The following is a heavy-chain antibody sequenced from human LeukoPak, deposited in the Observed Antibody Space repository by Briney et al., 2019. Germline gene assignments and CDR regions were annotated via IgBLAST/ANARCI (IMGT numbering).Heavy chain of an antibody. V-gene: IGHV3-23*01. CDR2: ISGSGGST. CDR1: GFTFSNYA. D-gene: IGHD5-18*01. Sequence: GGSLRLSCAASGFTFSNYAMSWVRQAPGKGLEWVSAISGSGGSTYYADSVKGRFTISRDKSKNTLYLQMNSLRAEDTAVYYCARHLSGVTGYTYGRGIDYWGQGTLVTVSS. J-gene: IGHJ4*02. CDR3: ARHLSGVTGYTYGRGIDY.